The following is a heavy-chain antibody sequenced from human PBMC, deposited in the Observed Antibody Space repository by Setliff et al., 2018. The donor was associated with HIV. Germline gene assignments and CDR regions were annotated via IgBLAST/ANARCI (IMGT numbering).Heavy chain of an antibody. CDR3: ARGSDLDYGDYGSAFDI. CDR1: GYTFSSYY. J-gene: IGHJ3*02. Sequence: GASVKVSCKASGYTFSSYYMYWVRQAPGQGLEWMGIINPSGGSTAYPQKFQGRVTMTRDTSTSTAYMELNSLRSEDTAVYYCARGSDLDYGDYGSAFDIWGQGTMVTVSS. V-gene: IGHV1-46*01. D-gene: IGHD4-17*01. CDR2: INPSGGST.